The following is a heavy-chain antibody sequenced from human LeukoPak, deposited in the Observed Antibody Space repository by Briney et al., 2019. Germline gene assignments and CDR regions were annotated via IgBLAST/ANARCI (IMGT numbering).Heavy chain of an antibody. J-gene: IGHJ4*02. D-gene: IGHD2-2*01. CDR3: ARVSSTSWTRSIDY. Sequence: GESLKISCKGSEYSFTSYWIGWVHQMPGKGLEWMGIIYPGDSDTRYSPSFQGQVTISADKSISTAYLQWSSLKASDTAMYYCARVSSTSWTRSIDYWGQGTLVTVSS. V-gene: IGHV5-51*07. CDR1: EYSFTSYW. CDR2: IYPGDSDT.